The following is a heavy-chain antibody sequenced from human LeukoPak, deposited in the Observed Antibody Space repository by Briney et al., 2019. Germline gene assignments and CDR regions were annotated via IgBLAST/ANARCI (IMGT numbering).Heavy chain of an antibody. CDR2: IYYSGST. CDR3: ARAPQGPWQVDY. V-gene: IGHV4-30-4*08. Sequence: PSQTLSLTCTVSGGSISSGDYYWSWIRQPPGKGLEWIGYIYYSGSTYYNPSLKSRVTISVDTSKNQFSLKLSSVTAADTAVYYCARAPQGPWQVDYWGQGTLVTVSS. CDR1: GGSISSGDYY. J-gene: IGHJ4*02.